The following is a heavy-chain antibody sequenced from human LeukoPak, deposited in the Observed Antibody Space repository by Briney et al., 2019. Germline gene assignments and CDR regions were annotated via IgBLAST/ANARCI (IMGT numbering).Heavy chain of an antibody. CDR1: GFTFNIYG. J-gene: IGHJ5*02. CDR2: ISGSGGST. V-gene: IGHV3-23*01. CDR3: ARVVWFDA. Sequence: GGSLRLSCAASGFTFNIYGMSWVRQAPGKGLEWVSDISGSGGSTYYADSVKGRFTTSRDNAQNSLYLQMNSLRAEDTAVFYCARVVWFDAWGQGTLVTVSS.